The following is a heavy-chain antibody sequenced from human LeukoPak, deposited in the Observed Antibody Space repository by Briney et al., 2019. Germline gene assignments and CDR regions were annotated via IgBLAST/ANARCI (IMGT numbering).Heavy chain of an antibody. V-gene: IGHV1-2*02. J-gene: IGHJ3*01. D-gene: IGHD6-19*01. CDR1: GYSFSGYS. CDR2: ITPDSGGT. CDR3: ARDQYSSGSYLF. Sequence: ASVKVSRKTSGYSFSGYSIHWLRQAPGQGLEWMGWITPDSGGTNSAQKFQGRVTLTRDTSISTAYMELTRLTSDDTAVYYCARDQYSSGSYLFWGQGTMVTVSS.